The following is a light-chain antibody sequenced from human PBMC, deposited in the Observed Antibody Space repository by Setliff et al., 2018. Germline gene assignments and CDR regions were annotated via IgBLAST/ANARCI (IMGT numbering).Light chain of an antibody. J-gene: IGLJ1*01. CDR2: DVS. Sequence: QSALAQPASVSGSPGQSITISCTGTSSDVGGYNYVSWYQQHPGKAPKLMIYDVSKRPSGVPDRFSGSKSGNTVSLTISGLQAEDEADYYCCSYAGSYTSLYVFGTGTKVTVL. CDR1: SSDVGGYNY. CDR3: CSYAGSYTSLYV. V-gene: IGLV2-11*01.